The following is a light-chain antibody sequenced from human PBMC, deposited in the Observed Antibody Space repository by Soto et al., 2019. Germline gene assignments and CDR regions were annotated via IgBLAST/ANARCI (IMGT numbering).Light chain of an antibody. Sequence: DIQMTQSPSSVSASVGDRVSITCRASQGISNWLAWSQQKPGRAPNLLIYTGSSLQSGVPSRFSCTGSGTEFTLTISSMQPEDVATYYCQQANSFPLTFGGGTKVEIK. CDR1: QGISNW. J-gene: IGKJ4*01. CDR2: TGS. V-gene: IGKV1-12*01. CDR3: QQANSFPLT.